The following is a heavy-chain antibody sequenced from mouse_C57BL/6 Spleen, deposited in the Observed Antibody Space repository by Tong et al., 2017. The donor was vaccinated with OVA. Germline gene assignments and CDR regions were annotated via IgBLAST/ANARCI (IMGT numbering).Heavy chain of an antibody. CDR1: GYAFSSSW. CDR2: IYPGDGDT. D-gene: IGHD2-1*01. J-gene: IGHJ3*01. Sequence: VQLQESGPELVKPGASVKISCKASGYAFSSSWMNWVKQRPGKGLEWIGRIYPGDGDTNYNGKFKGKAILTADKSSSTAYMELRSLTSEDSAVYYCTRENLLRKGWFAYWGQGTLVTVSA. V-gene: IGHV1-82*01. CDR3: TRENLLRKGWFAY.